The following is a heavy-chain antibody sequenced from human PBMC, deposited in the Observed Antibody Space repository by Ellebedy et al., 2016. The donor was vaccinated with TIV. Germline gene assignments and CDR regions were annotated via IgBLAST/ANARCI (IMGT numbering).Heavy chain of an antibody. CDR1: GFTFSSYG. CDR3: AKGRGGRYYSSIDY. D-gene: IGHD1-26*01. J-gene: IGHJ4*02. CDR2: ISYDGSNK. V-gene: IGHV3-30*18. Sequence: PGGSLRLSCAASGFTFSSYGMHWVRQAPGKGLEWVAVISYDGSNKYYADSVKGRFTISRDNSKNTQYLQMNSLRAEDTAVYYCAKGRGGRYYSSIDYWGQGTLVTVSS.